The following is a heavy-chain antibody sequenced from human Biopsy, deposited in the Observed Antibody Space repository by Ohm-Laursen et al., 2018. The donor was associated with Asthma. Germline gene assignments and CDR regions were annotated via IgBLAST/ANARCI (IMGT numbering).Heavy chain of an antibody. CDR1: GFTFSEHG. D-gene: IGHD2/OR15-2a*01. J-gene: IGHJ4*02. Sequence: SLRLSCAAAGFTFSEHGMHWVRQAPGKGLEWVAVIWHDGKNEYYADSVKGRFTISKDNSENTVYLQMNRLRAEDTAVYYCAREMRPSGSTNWYLWDVDYWGQGTLVTVSS. CDR3: AREMRPSGSTNWYLWDVDY. CDR2: IWHDGKNE. V-gene: IGHV3-33*01.